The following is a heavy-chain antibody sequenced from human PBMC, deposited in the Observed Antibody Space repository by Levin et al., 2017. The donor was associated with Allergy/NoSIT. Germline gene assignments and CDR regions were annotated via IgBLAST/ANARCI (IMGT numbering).Heavy chain of an antibody. CDR1: GGSISSYY. CDR3: ARHSDSSGYYYQGAFDI. CDR2: IYYSGST. D-gene: IGHD3-22*01. Sequence: SETLSLTCTVSGGSISSYYWSWIRQPPGKGLEWIGYIYYSGSTNYNPSLKSRVTISVDTSKNQFSLKLSSVTAADTAVYYCARHSDSSGYYYQGAFDIWGQGTMVTVSS. J-gene: IGHJ3*02. V-gene: IGHV4-59*08.